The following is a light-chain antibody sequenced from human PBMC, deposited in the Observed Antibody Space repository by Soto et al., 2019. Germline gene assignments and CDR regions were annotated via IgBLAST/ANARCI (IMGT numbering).Light chain of an antibody. CDR2: ASS. V-gene: IGKV3-15*01. Sequence: EIVMTQSPATLSVSPGERATLSCRASQSVINNLAWYQQKPGQAPRLLIYASSTRATGIPARFSGSGSGTEFTLTISSLQSEDFAVYYCQQYNKWPPITFGQGTRLEIK. CDR3: QQYNKWPPIT. J-gene: IGKJ5*01. CDR1: QSVINN.